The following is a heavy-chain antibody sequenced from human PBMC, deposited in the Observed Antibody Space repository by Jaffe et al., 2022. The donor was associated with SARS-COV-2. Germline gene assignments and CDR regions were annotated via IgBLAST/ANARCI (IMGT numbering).Heavy chain of an antibody. V-gene: IGHV3-30*04. J-gene: IGHJ6*03. CDR1: GFTFSSYA. CDR2: ISYDGSNK. Sequence: QVLLVESGGGVVQPGRSLRLSCGASGFTFSSYAMHWVRQAPGKGLEWVAVISYDGSNKYYADSVKGRFTISRDNSKNTVYLQMNSLRVEDTAVYYCARDPLGGYCSGGICSYFYMDVWGKGTTVTVSS. CDR3: ARDPLGGYCSGGICSYFYMDV. D-gene: IGHD2-15*01.